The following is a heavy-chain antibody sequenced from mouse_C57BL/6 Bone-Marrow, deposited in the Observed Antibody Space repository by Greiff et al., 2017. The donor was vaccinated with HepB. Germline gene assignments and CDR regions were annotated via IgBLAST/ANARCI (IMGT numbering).Heavy chain of an antibody. V-gene: IGHV1-53*01. Sequence: VQLQQSGTELVKPGASVKLSCKASGYTFTSYWMHWVKQRPGQGLEWIGNINPSNGGTNYNEKFKSKATLTVDKSSSTAYMQLSSLTSEDSAVYYCARSDDGYLYYYAMDYWGQGTSVTVSS. CDR1: GYTFTSYW. CDR2: INPSNGGT. D-gene: IGHD2-3*01. J-gene: IGHJ4*01. CDR3: ARSDDGYLYYYAMDY.